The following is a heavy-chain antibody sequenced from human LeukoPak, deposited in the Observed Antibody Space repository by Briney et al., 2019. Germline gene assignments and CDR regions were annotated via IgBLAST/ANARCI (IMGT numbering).Heavy chain of an antibody. CDR2: INHSGST. CDR1: GGSFSGYY. V-gene: IGHV4-34*01. J-gene: IGHJ6*02. CDR3: ARGLEQWLGIYYYYGMDV. D-gene: IGHD6-19*01. Sequence: PSETLSLTCAVYGGSFSGYYWSWIRQPPGKGLEWLGEINHSGSTNYNPSLKSRVTISVDTSKNQFSLKLSSVTAADTAVYYCARGLEQWLGIYYYYGMDVWGQGTTVTVSS.